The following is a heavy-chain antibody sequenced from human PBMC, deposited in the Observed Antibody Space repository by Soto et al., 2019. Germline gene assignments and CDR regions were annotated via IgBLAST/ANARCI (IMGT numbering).Heavy chain of an antibody. Sequence: QLQLQESGPGLVKPSETLSLTCTVSGGSISSSSYYWGWIRQPPGKGLEWIGSIYYSGSTYYNPSLKSRVTISVDTSKNQFSLKLSSVTAADTAVYYCARRYGDYVPYFDYWGQGTLVTVSS. CDR1: GGSISSSSYY. V-gene: IGHV4-39*01. D-gene: IGHD4-17*01. CDR3: ARRYGDYVPYFDY. CDR2: IYYSGST. J-gene: IGHJ4*02.